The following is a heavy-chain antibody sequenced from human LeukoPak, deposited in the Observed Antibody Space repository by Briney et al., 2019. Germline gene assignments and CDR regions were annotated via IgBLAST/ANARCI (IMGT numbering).Heavy chain of an antibody. J-gene: IGHJ5*02. D-gene: IGHD2-8*01. CDR2: IIPIFGTA. V-gene: IGHV1-69*05. CDR3: ARDHPTNVWFDP. CDR1: GGTFGSYA. Sequence: SVKVSCKASGGTFGSYAISWVRQAPGQGLEWMGGIIPIFGTANYAQKFQGRVTITTDESTSTAYMELSSLRSEDTAVYYCARDHPTNVWFDPWGQGTLVTVSS.